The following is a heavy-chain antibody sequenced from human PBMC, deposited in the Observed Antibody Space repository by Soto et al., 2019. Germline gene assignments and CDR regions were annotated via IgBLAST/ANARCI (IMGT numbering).Heavy chain of an antibody. CDR2: ISSSSSYI. CDR3: ARDRSPVGYYDSSGIWFDP. J-gene: IGHJ5*02. CDR1: GFTFSSYS. D-gene: IGHD3-22*01. V-gene: IGHV3-21*01. Sequence: GGSLRLSCAASGFTFSSYSMNWVRQAPGKGLEWVSSISSSSSYIYYADSVKGRFTISRDNAKNSLYLQMNSLRAEDTAVYYCARDRSPVGYYDSSGIWFDPWGQGTLVTVSS.